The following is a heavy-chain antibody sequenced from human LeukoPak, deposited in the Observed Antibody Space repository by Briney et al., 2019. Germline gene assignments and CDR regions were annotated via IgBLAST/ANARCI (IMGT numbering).Heavy chain of an antibody. CDR2: ISGSGSTI. V-gene: IGHV3-48*03. D-gene: IGHD2-8*01. CDR1: GFTFSSYE. CDR3: ARAGYCTNGVCRGDFDY. J-gene: IGHJ4*02. Sequence: GGSLRLPCAASGFTFSSYEMNWVRQAPGKGLEWVSYISGSGSTIYYADSVKGRFTISRDNAKNSLYLQMNSLRAEDTAVYYCARAGYCTNGVCRGDFDYWGQGTLVTVSS.